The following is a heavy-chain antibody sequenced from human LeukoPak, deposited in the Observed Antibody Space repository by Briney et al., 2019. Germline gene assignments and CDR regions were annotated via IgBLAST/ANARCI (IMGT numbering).Heavy chain of an antibody. Sequence: SETLSLTCAVYGGSFSGYYWNWIRQPPGKGLEWIGEINHSGSNNYISTLKSRVSISIDTSKNQFSLKMSSVTAADTAVYYCARGLMGAGSSGAFDIWGQGTLVTVSS. V-gene: IGHV4-34*01. CDR1: GGSFSGYY. CDR3: ARGLMGAGSSGAFDI. J-gene: IGHJ3*02. CDR2: INHSGSN. D-gene: IGHD1-26*01.